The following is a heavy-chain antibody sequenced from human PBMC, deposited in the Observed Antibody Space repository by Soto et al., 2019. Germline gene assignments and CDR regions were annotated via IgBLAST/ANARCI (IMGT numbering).Heavy chain of an antibody. Sequence: EVHLLESGGGVVQPGGSLRLSCEASGFNFKKFAMDWVRQAPGEGLEWVSGISCCGGSTSYADSVKGRFSLARDDSKNTLSMPLNSLRVEDTARYYCAKADGEQWLIPHLDNWGQGTLVTVS. CDR2: ISCCGGST. V-gene: IGHV3-23*01. CDR3: AKADGEQWLIPHLDN. J-gene: IGHJ4*02. CDR1: GFNFKKFA. D-gene: IGHD6-19*01.